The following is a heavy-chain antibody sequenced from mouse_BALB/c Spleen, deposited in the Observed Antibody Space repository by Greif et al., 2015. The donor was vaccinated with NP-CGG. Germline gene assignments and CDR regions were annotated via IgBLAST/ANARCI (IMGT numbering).Heavy chain of an antibody. V-gene: IGHV8-8*01. Sequence: ESGPGILQPSQTLSLTCSFSGFSLSTSGVGVGWIRRPSGKGLEWLAHIWWDDDKRYNPALKSRLTISKDTSSNQVLLKIASVDTADTATYYCARIGGGNYPWFAYWGQGTLVTVSA. CDR1: GFSLSTSGVG. CDR2: IWWDDDK. CDR3: ARIGGGNYPWFAY. D-gene: IGHD2-1*01. J-gene: IGHJ3*01.